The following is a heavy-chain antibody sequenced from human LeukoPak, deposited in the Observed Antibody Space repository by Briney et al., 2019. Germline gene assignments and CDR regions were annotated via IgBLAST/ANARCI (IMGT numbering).Heavy chain of an antibody. CDR1: GYTFTGYY. D-gene: IGHD7-27*01. J-gene: IGHJ4*02. V-gene: IGHV1-2*02. CDR2: INPNSGGT. CDR3: ASSLTGDSKFDY. Sequence: ASVKVSCKASGYTFTGYYMHWVRQAPGQGLEWMGWINPNSGGTNYAQKFQGRVTMTRDTSISPAYMELSRLRSDDTAVYYCASSLTGDSKFDYWGKGPLVTVSS.